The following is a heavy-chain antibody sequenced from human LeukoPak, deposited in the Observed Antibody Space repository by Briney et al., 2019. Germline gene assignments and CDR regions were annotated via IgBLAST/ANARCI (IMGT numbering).Heavy chain of an antibody. Sequence: SVKVSCKASGGTFNSYAISWVRQAHGQGLEWMGGIIPIFATTNHAQKFQGRVTITTDESRTTAYMELSSLRSEDTAVYYCARGGWVQQKYYMDVWGKGTTVTVSS. V-gene: IGHV1-69*05. CDR3: ARGGWVQQKYYMDV. CDR2: IIPIFATT. CDR1: GGTFNSYA. J-gene: IGHJ6*03. D-gene: IGHD5-24*01.